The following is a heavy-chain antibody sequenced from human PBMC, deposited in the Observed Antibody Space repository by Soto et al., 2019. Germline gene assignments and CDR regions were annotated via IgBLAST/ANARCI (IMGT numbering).Heavy chain of an antibody. Sequence: ASVKVSCKASGYTFTSYGISWVRQAPGQGLEWMGWISAYNGNTNYAQKLQGRVTMTTDTSTSTAYMEPRSLRSDDTAVYYCARSIVVVTALDYWGQGTLVTVSS. CDR2: ISAYNGNT. D-gene: IGHD2-21*02. V-gene: IGHV1-18*01. CDR1: GYTFTSYG. CDR3: ARSIVVVTALDY. J-gene: IGHJ4*02.